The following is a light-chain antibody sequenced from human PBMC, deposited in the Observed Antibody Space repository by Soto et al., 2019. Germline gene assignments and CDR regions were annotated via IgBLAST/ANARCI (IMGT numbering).Light chain of an antibody. J-gene: IGLJ2*01. Sequence: QSALTQPRSVSGSPGQSVTMSCTGTSSDVGGYNYVSWYQQHPGKAPKLMIFDVSKRPSGVPDRFSGFKSGNTASLTISGLQAEDEADYYCCSYAGSYNVVFGGGTKLTVL. CDR1: SSDVGGYNY. CDR2: DVS. CDR3: CSYAGSYNVV. V-gene: IGLV2-11*01.